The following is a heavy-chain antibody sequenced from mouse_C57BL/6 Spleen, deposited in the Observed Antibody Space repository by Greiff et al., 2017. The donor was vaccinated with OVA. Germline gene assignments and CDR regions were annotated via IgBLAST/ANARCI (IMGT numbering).Heavy chain of an antibody. D-gene: IGHD2-12*01. CDR2: IDPSDSYT. Sequence: VQLKQPGAELVRPGTSVKLSCKASGYTFTSYWMHWVKQRPGQGLEWIGVIDPSDSYTNYNQKFKGKATLTVDTSSSTAYMQLSSLTSEDSAVYYCARVGFYDVGAYWGQGTLVTVSA. J-gene: IGHJ3*01. CDR1: GYTFTSYW. V-gene: IGHV1-59*01. CDR3: ARVGFYDVGAY.